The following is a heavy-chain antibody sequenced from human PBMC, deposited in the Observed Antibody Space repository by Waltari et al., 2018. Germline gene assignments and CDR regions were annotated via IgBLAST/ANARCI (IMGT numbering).Heavy chain of an antibody. J-gene: IGHJ3*01. V-gene: IGHV3-48*01. CDR1: GFTFSSYS. Sequence: EVQLVESGGGLVQPGGSPRLSCAASGFTFSSYSMNWVRQAPGKGLGWISYTTRDHKPIYYADSVSGRFTIPRDNARGSVYLQMNSLRAEDTAVYYCARSVRGAFDVWGQGTMVTVSS. CDR2: TTRDHKPI. D-gene: IGHD3-10*01. CDR3: ARSVRGAFDV.